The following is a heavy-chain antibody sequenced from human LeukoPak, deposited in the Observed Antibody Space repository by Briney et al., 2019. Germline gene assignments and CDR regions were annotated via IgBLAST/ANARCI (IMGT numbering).Heavy chain of an antibody. CDR2: IIPIFDTA. CDR3: ARRLHGGNSGFDP. J-gene: IGHJ5*02. D-gene: IGHD4-23*01. Sequence: ASVKVSCKASGGTFSSYAISWVRQAPGQGLEWMGGIIPIFDTANYAQKFQGRVTITTDESTSTAYMELSSLRSEDTAVYYCARRLHGGNSGFDPWGQGTLVTVSS. CDR1: GGTFSSYA. V-gene: IGHV1-69*05.